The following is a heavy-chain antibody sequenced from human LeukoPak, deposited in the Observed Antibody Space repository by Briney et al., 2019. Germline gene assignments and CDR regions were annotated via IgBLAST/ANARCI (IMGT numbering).Heavy chain of an antibody. J-gene: IGHJ4*02. V-gene: IGHV3-23*01. CDR3: AKEDNAAGMSYYFDY. CDR1: GFTFSNYA. Sequence: GGSLRLSCAASGFTFSNYAMSWVRQAPGKGLEWVSSISVGGDSTYYADSVKGRFAISRDNSRNTLFLQINSLRAGDTAIYYCAKEDNAAGMSYYFDYWGQGTLVTVSS. D-gene: IGHD6-13*01. CDR2: ISVGGDST.